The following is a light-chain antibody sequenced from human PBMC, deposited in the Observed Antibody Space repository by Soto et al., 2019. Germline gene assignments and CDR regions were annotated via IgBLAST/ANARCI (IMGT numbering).Light chain of an antibody. Sequence: EIVLTQSPGTLSLSPGERATLSCRASQSVSSTHLAWYQQKPGQAPRLLIYDASSRATGIPDRFSGSGSGTDFTLTISRLEPEDFAVYCCQQFDGSLWTFGQGTKVDIK. CDR3: QQFDGSLWT. V-gene: IGKV3-20*01. J-gene: IGKJ1*01. CDR1: QSVSSTH. CDR2: DAS.